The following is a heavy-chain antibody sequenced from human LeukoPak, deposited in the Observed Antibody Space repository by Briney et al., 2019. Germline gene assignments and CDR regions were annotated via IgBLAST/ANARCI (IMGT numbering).Heavy chain of an antibody. Sequence: ASVKVSCKASGYTFTGYYMHWVRQAPGQGLEWMGWINPNSGGTNYAQKFQGRVTMTRDTSISTAYMELSRLRSDDTAVYYCARGSAVGDEFYYFGMDVWGQGTTVTVSS. V-gene: IGHV1-2*02. J-gene: IGHJ6*02. CDR2: INPNSGGT. CDR1: GYTFTGYY. CDR3: ARGSAVGDEFYYFGMDV. D-gene: IGHD3-16*01.